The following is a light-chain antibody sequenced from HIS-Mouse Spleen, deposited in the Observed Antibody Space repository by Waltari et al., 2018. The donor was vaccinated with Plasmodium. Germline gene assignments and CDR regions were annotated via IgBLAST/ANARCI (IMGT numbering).Light chain of an antibody. V-gene: IGLV3-25*03. J-gene: IGLJ1*01. Sequence: SYELTPPPSVSVSPGQTARITCTGDALPTQYAYWYQQKPGQAPVLVIYKASERPSGIPERFSGSSSGTTVTLTISGVQAEDEADYYCQSADSSGTYVFGTGTKVTVL. CDR3: QSADSSGTYV. CDR1: ALPTQY. CDR2: KAS.